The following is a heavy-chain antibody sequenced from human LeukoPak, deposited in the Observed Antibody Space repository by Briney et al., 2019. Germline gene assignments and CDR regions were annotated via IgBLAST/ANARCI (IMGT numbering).Heavy chain of an antibody. CDR3: ARTSTYYDILTSYYRRSPNYYYYMDV. CDR2: ISAYNGNT. D-gene: IGHD3-9*01. V-gene: IGHV1-18*01. CDR1: GYTFTSYG. Sequence: ASVKVSCKASGYTFTSYGISWVRQAPGQGLEWMGWISAYNGNTNYAQKLQGRVTMTTDTSTSTAYMELRSLRSDDTAVYYCARTSTYYDILTSYYRRSPNYYYYMDVWGKGTTVTVSS. J-gene: IGHJ6*03.